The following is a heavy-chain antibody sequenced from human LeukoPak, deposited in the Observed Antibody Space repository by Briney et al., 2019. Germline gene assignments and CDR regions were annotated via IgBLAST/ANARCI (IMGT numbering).Heavy chain of an antibody. CDR2: IKSKTDGGTT. V-gene: IGHV3-15*01. CDR1: GFTFSYAW. CDR3: TTGNWGSFSF. J-gene: IGHJ4*02. Sequence: GGSLRLSCTASGFTFSYAWMNWVRQAPGKGLEWVGRIKSKTDGGTTDYVAPVKGRFTISRDDSKHTLYLQLNSLKTEDTAVYYCTTGNWGSFSFWGQGTLVTVSS. D-gene: IGHD7-27*01.